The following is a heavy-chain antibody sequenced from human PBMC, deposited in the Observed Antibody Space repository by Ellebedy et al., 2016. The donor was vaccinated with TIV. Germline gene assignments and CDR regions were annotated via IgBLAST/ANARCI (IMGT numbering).Heavy chain of an antibody. CDR2: IYSGGGT. V-gene: IGHV3-66*01. Sequence: GGSLRLSCAASGFTVSRNYMSWVRQAPGKGLEWVSLIYSGGGTSYADPVKGRFTISRDNSKNTLYLQMNSLRGEDTAMYYCAKRPGYSSGWYFDLWGQGALVTVSS. CDR3: AKRPGYSSGWYFDL. CDR1: GFTVSRNY. D-gene: IGHD5-12*01. J-gene: IGHJ4*02.